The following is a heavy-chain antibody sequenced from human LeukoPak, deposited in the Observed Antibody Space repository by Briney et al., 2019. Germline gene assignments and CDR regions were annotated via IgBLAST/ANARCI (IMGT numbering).Heavy chain of an antibody. Sequence: SVKVSCKASGGTFSSYAISWVRQAPGQGLEWMGGIIPIFGTANYAQKFQGRVTITADESTSTAYMELSSLRSEDTAVYYCARDPRGSGSYYNAGFFDIWGQGTMVTVSS. CDR2: IIPIFGTA. J-gene: IGHJ3*02. V-gene: IGHV1-69*13. D-gene: IGHD3-10*01. CDR1: GGTFSSYA. CDR3: ARDPRGSGSYYNAGFFDI.